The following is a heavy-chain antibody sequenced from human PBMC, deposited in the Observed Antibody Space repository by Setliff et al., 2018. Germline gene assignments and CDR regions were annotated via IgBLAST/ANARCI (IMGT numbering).Heavy chain of an antibody. CDR2: IYDSGSS. V-gene: IGHV4-39*07. CDR1: GGSVSNSGFF. D-gene: IGHD1-1*01. J-gene: IGHJ4*02. Sequence: SETLSLTCTVSGGSVSNSGFFWGWLRQAPGKGLEWIGNIYDSGSSNYNASLKSRLIITRDTSKNQISLKLTSMTAADTAVYYCAKGGGRYHSDSWGQGILVTVS. CDR3: AKGGGRYHSDS.